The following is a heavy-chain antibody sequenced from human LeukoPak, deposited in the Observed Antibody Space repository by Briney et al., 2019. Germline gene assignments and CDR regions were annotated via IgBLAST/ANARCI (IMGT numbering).Heavy chain of an antibody. CDR1: GGSISNSY. Sequence: PSETLSLTCTVSGGSISNSYWSWIRQPPGKGLEWSGYIYYSGSTSYNPSLKSRVTISLDTSKNQFSLKLSSVTAADTAVYCCARDDGPSMTRTSTWYLHWGQGTLVTVSS. CDR2: IYYSGST. J-gene: IGHJ4*02. CDR3: ARDDGPSMTRTSTWYLH. D-gene: IGHD6-13*01. V-gene: IGHV4-59*01.